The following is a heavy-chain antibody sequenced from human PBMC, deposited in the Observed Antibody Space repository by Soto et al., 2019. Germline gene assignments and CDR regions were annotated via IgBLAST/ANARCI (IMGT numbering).Heavy chain of an antibody. CDR1: VFTFSIYA. V-gene: IGHV3-23*01. D-gene: IGHD3-10*01. CDR3: AKEPYGRVDPASFDY. CDR2: ISGSGGST. J-gene: IGHJ4*02. Sequence: GGALRLSCAASVFTFSIYAMGWVRQAPGKGLEWVSAISGSGGSTYYADSVKGRFTISIDNSKNTLYLQMSSLRAEDTAVYYCAKEPYGRVDPASFDYWGQGTLVTVSS.